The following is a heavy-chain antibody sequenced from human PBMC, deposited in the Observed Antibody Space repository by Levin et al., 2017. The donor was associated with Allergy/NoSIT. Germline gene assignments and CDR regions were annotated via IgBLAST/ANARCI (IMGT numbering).Heavy chain of an antibody. CDR1: GLTFSSYT. Sequence: GGSLRLSCAASGLTFSSYTMNWVRQAPGKGLEWVSSISGSSTYMFYADSVKGRFTISRDNAKNSLFLQMNSLRAEDTALYYCARARVSAPGQTYFDYWGQGTLVTVSS. CDR2: ISGSSTYM. V-gene: IGHV3-21*01. CDR3: ARARVSAPGQTYFDY. J-gene: IGHJ4*02. D-gene: IGHD6-13*01.